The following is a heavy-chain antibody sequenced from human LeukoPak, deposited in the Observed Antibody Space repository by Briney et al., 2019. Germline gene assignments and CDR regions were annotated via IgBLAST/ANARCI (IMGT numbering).Heavy chain of an antibody. CDR1: GYTFTGYY. Sequence: ASVKVSCEASGYTFTGYYMHWVRQAPGQELEWMGWINPSSGGTHYAQKFQGRVTLTTDTSIRTGYMELNRLTSDDTAVYYCARIAQDWGQGTLVTVSS. V-gene: IGHV1-2*02. CDR3: ARIAQD. CDR2: INPSSGGT. J-gene: IGHJ4*02.